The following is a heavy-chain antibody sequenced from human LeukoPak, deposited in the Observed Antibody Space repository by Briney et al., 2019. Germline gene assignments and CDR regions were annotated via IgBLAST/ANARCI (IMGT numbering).Heavy chain of an antibody. J-gene: IGHJ4*02. CDR3: ASSGGYDDY. V-gene: IGHV3-30-3*01. CDR2: ISYDGSNK. CDR1: GFTFSSYA. Sequence: GGSLRLSCAASGFTFSSYAMHWVRQAPGKGLEWVAVISYDGSNKYYADSVKGRFTISRDNSKNTLYLQMNSLRAEDTAVYYCASSGGYDDYWGQGTLVTVSS. D-gene: IGHD1-26*01.